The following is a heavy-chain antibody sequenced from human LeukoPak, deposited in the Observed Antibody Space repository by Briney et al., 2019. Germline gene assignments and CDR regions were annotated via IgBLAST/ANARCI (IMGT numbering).Heavy chain of an antibody. J-gene: IGHJ6*02. D-gene: IGHD2-15*01. CDR1: GGSISSYY. V-gene: IGHV4-59*08. CDR2: IYYSGST. Sequence: SETLSLTCTVSGGSISSYYWTWIRQPPGKGLEWIGYIYYSGSTNYNPSLKSRVTISVDTSKNQFSLKLSSVTAADTAVYYCARSVSCSGGSCGMDVWGQGTTVTVSS. CDR3: ARSVSCSGGSCGMDV.